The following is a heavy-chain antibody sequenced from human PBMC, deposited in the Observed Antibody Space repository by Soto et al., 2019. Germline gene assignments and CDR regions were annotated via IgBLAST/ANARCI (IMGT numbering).Heavy chain of an antibody. D-gene: IGHD1-1*01. CDR1: GGSISTVGHY. J-gene: IGHJ4*02. V-gene: IGHV4-31*03. CDR3: ARATGTLRSRNCDY. Sequence: SETLSLTCSVSGGSISTVGHYWTWIRQPPGKGLEWIGSIYHTGSTYYSKSLRSRLTMSVDTSKSQFSLRLSSVTAADTAVYYCARATGTLRSRNCDYWGQGSLVTVSS. CDR2: IYHTGST.